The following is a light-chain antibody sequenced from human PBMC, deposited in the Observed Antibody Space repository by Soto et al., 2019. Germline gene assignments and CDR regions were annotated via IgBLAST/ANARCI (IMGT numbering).Light chain of an antibody. CDR2: KAS. CDR1: QSIGSW. J-gene: IGKJ4*01. CDR3: QQYGGSPLVT. Sequence: DIQMTQSPSTLSASVGDRVTITCRASQSIGSWLAWYQQKPGKAPKLLIYKASSLESGVPSRFSGSGSGTEFTLTISRLEPEDFAVYYCQQYGGSPLVTFGGGTKVEIK. V-gene: IGKV1-5*03.